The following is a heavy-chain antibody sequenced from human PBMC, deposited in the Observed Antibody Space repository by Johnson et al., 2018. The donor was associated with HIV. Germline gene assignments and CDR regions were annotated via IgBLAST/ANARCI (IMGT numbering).Heavy chain of an antibody. CDR3: ASGWCIAASDAFDI. V-gene: IGHV3-30-3*01. D-gene: IGHD6-13*01. Sequence: QVQLVESGGGVVQPGRSLRLSCAASGFTFRSYIMHWVRQAPGEGLEWVALISYDGSNKYYADSVKGRFTISRDNAKNSLYLQMNSLRAEDTAVYYCASGWCIAASDAFDIWGQGTMVTVSS. CDR2: ISYDGSNK. CDR1: GFTFRSYI. J-gene: IGHJ3*02.